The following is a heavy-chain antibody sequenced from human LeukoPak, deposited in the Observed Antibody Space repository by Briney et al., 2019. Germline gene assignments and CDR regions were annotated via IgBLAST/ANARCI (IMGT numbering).Heavy chain of an antibody. CDR3: AREGGRFLEWTPDAFDI. CDR2: IYYSGST. J-gene: IGHJ3*02. D-gene: IGHD3-3*01. CDR1: GGSISSYY. V-gene: IGHV4-59*01. Sequence: ASETLSLTCTVSGGSISSYYWSWIRQPPGKGLEWIGYIYYSGSTNYNPSLKSRVTISVDTSKNQFSLKLSSVTAADTAVYYCAREGGRFLEWTPDAFDIWGQGTMVTVSS.